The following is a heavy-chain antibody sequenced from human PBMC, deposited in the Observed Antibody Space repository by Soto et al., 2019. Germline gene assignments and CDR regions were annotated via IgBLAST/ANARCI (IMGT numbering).Heavy chain of an antibody. J-gene: IGHJ5*02. CDR2: IIPIFGTA. V-gene: IGHV1-69*13. Sequence: SVKVSCKASGGTFSSYAISWVRQAPGQGLEWMGGIIPIFGTANYAQKFQGRVTITADESTSTAYMELSSLRSEGTAVYYCASRDGYNPPGDNWFDPWGQGTLVTVSS. D-gene: IGHD5-12*01. CDR3: ASRDGYNPPGDNWFDP. CDR1: GGTFSSYA.